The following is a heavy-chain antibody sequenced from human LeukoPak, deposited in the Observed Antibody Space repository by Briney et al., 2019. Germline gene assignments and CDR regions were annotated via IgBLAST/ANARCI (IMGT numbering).Heavy chain of an antibody. CDR1: GGSISSYY. J-gene: IGHJ4*02. V-gene: IGHV4-4*08. CDR2: IYTSGST. D-gene: IGHD3-16*02. Sequence: SETLSLTCTVSGGSISSYYWSWIRQPPGKGLEWIGYIYTSGSTNYNPSLKSRVTMSVDTSKNQFSLKLSSVTAADTAVYYCAREITFGGVIVNDYWGQGTLVTVSS. CDR3: AREITFGGVIVNDY.